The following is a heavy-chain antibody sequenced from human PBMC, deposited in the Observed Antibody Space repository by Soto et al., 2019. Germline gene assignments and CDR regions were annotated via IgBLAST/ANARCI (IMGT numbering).Heavy chain of an antibody. V-gene: IGHV3-9*01. CDR3: AKDISLRGMYYFDY. Sequence: PGGSLRLSCAASGFTFSSSWMHWVRQAPGKGLEWVSGISGNRSSIGYADSVKGRFTISRDNAKNSLYLQMNSLRAEDTALYYCAKDISLRGMYYFDYWGQGTLVTVSS. J-gene: IGHJ4*02. CDR1: GFTFSSSW. CDR2: ISGNRSSI.